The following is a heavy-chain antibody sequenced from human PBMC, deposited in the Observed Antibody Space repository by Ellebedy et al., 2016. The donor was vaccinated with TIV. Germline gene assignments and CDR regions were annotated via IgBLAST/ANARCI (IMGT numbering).Heavy chain of an antibody. CDR2: IIPIFGTA. Sequence: SVKVSXXASGGTFSSYAISWVRQAPGQGLEWMGGIIPIFGTANYVQKFQGRVTITADKSTSTAYMEVRSLRSADTAVYYCARCLTSHPQDAFDIWGQGTMVTVSS. CDR3: ARCLTSHPQDAFDI. CDR1: GGTFSSYA. J-gene: IGHJ3*02. V-gene: IGHV1-69*06. D-gene: IGHD3-9*01.